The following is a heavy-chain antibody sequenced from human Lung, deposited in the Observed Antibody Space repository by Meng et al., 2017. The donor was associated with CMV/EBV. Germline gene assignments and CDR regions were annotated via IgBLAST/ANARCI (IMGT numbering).Heavy chain of an antibody. CDR1: GFTFGDYA. CDR3: TRGHSSGI. D-gene: IGHD6-19*01. Sequence: GESLKISCRASGFTFGDYAMSWVRQAPGKGLGWVGFIRSKGYGGTIEYAASVKGRFTISRDDSKSIAYLQMNSLKTEDTAVYYCTRGHSSGIWGQGTLVTVSS. V-gene: IGHV3-49*04. CDR2: IRSKGYGGTI. J-gene: IGHJ4*02.